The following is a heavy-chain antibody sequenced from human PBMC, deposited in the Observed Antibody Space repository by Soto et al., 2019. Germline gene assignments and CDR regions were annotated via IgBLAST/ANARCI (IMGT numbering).Heavy chain of an antibody. Sequence: SDTLSITCAASGGSMSSYYWSWIRQTPGKGLEWIGYIYYSGSTNYNPSLKSRVTISVDTSKNQFSLKLSSVTAADTAVYYCARSQLVGVTRALDYWGQGTLVTVSS. CDR2: IYYSGST. D-gene: IGHD1-26*01. CDR3: ARSQLVGVTRALDY. CDR1: GGSMSSYY. V-gene: IGHV4-59*07. J-gene: IGHJ4*02.